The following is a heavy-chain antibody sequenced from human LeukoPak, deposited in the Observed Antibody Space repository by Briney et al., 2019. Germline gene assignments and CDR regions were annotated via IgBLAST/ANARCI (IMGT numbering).Heavy chain of an antibody. V-gene: IGHV4-39*01. J-gene: IGHJ4*02. CDR2: IHYSGST. Sequence: PSETLSLTCTVSGGSISSRSYYWGWIRQPPGKGLEWIGSIHYSGSTYYNPSLKSRVTVSADTPKNQFSLKLSSVTAAETAVYYCASTTSGYWDYWGQGTLVTVSS. CDR1: GGSISSRSYY. CDR3: ASTTSGYWDY. D-gene: IGHD3-22*01.